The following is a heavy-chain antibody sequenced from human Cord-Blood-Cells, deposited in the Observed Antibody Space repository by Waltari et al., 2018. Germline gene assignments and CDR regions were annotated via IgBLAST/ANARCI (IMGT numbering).Heavy chain of an antibody. J-gene: IGHJ3*02. D-gene: IGHD3-10*01. V-gene: IGHV3-33*08. CDR3: VPGGAFDI. CDR2: IWDEGSTK. CDR1: GFTFSSYG. Sequence: QVQLVESGGGVVQPGRSLRLSCAASGFTFSSYGMHWVRQSPGKGLEWVAVIWDEGSTKYYADSVKGRFTISRDNSKNTLYLQMNSLRAEDTAMYYGVPGGAFDIWGQGTMVTVSS.